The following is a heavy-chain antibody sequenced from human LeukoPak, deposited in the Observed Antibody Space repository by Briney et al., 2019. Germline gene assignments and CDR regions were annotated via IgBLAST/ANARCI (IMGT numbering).Heavy chain of an antibody. Sequence: PGGSLRLSCEALDFDFSDYIMNWFRQAPGKGPEWVSSISPSGSDTYYRDAVRGRFTISRDRATNSLLLQMSSLRVEDTALYYRARARIKGFRVQGVGPCDLWGPGTMVSVSS. CDR1: DFDFSDYI. CDR3: ARARIKGFRVQGVGPCDL. V-gene: IGHV3-21*06. CDR2: ISPSGSDT. J-gene: IGHJ3*01. D-gene: IGHD1-14*01.